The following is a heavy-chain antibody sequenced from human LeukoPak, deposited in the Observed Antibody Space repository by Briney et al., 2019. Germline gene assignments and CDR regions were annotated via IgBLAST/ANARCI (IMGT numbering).Heavy chain of an antibody. D-gene: IGHD3-16*02. V-gene: IGHV4-34*01. J-gene: IGHJ6*02. CDR2: INHSGST. Sequence: SETLSLTCAVYGGSFSGYYWSWIRQPPGKGLEWLGEINHSGSTNYNPSLKSRVTISVDTSKNQFSLKLSSVTAADTAVYYCARGRGDYVWGSYRQVYGMDVWGQGTTVTVSS. CDR3: ARGRGDYVWGSYRQVYGMDV. CDR1: GGSFSGYY.